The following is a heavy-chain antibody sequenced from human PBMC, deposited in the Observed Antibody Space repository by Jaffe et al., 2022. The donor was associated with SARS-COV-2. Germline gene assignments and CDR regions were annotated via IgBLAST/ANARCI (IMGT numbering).Heavy chain of an antibody. J-gene: IGHJ5*02. CDR1: GFTFTSSA. V-gene: IGHV1-58*01. CDR2: IVVGSGNT. D-gene: IGHD2-21*02. Sequence: QMQLVQSGPEVKKPGTSVKVSCKASGFTFTSSAVQWVRQARGQRLEWIGWIVVGSGNTNYAQKFQERVTITRDMSTSTAYMELSSLRSEDTAVYYCAAAEVVTAPYNWFDPWGQGTLVTVSS. CDR3: AAAEVVTAPYNWFDP.